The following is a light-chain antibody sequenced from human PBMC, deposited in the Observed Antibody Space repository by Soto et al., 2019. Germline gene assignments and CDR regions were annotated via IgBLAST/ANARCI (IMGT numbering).Light chain of an antibody. Sequence: EIVLTQSPGSLSLSPGERATLSCRASQSVSSNLAWYQQKPGQDPRLLIYGASKRATGIPARFSGTGSGTDFTLTISSLEPEDCAVYYRQQYGSSGTFGQGTMVDIK. CDR1: QSVSSN. CDR2: GAS. J-gene: IGKJ1*01. CDR3: QQYGSSGT. V-gene: IGKV3-20*01.